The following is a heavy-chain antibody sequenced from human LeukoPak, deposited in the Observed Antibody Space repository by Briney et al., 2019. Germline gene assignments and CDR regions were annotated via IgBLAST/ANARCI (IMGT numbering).Heavy chain of an antibody. V-gene: IGHV4-31*03. CDR2: IYYSGST. CDR1: GGSISSGGYY. Sequence: SETLSLTCTVSGGSISSGGYYWSWIRQHPGKGLEWIGYIYYSGSTYYNPSLKGRVTISVDTSKNQFSLKLSSVTAADTAVYYCARLYYYDSSGYSYDYWGQGTLVTVSS. D-gene: IGHD3-22*01. CDR3: ARLYYYDSSGYSYDY. J-gene: IGHJ4*02.